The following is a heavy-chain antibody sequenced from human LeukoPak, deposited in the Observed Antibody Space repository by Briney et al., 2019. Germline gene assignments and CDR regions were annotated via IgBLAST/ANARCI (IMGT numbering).Heavy chain of an antibody. J-gene: IGHJ4*02. V-gene: IGHV3-53*01. CDR1: GFTVSSNY. CDR2: IYSGGST. CDR3: ARDRSAGTRELSDY. Sequence: GGSLRLSCAASGFTVSSNYMSWVRQAPGKGLEWVSVIYSGGSTYYADSVKGRFTISSDNSKNTLYLQMNGLRDEDTAVYYCARDRSAGTRELSDYWGQGTLVTVSS. D-gene: IGHD6-13*01.